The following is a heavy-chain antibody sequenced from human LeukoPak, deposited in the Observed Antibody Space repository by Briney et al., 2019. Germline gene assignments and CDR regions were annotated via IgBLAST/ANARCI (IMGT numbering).Heavy chain of an antibody. J-gene: IGHJ4*02. D-gene: IGHD2-21*01. CDR2: ISSSSTNI. CDR3: AKSMVFTLPYPHFDY. V-gene: IGHV3-48*01. CDR1: GFTFSSYS. Sequence: GGSLRLSCAASGFTFSSYSMNWVRQAPGKGLEWVSYISSSSTNIYYADSVKGRFTISRDNSKNTLYLQMNSLRAEDTAVYYCAKSMVFTLPYPHFDYWGQGTLVTVSS.